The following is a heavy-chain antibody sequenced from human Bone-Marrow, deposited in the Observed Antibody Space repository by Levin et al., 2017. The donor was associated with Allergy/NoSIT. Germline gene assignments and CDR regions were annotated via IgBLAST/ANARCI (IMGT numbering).Heavy chain of an antibody. V-gene: IGHV3-33*01. J-gene: IGHJ4*02. CDR1: GFSFNDYG. Sequence: GESLKISCAASGFSFNDYGMNWVRQAPGKGLEWVAIIWHDGTNENYADSVKGRFSISRDSSKNTLYLQMSSLKADDTAVYYCARASMITVDYFDYWGPGTLVTVSS. CDR3: ARASMITVDYFDY. D-gene: IGHD3-16*01. CDR2: IWHDGTNE.